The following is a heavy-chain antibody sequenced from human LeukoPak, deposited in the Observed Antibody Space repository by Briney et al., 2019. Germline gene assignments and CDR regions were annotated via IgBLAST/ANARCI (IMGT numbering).Heavy chain of an antibody. J-gene: IGHJ4*02. CDR1: GYTFTGYY. CDR2: INPNSGGT. CDR3: ARVRTRSSGWYGY. V-gene: IGHV1-2*02. D-gene: IGHD6-19*01. Sequence: ASVKVSCKASGYTFTGYYMHWVRQAPGQGLEWMGWINPNSGGTNYAQRFQGRVTMTRDTSISTAYMELSRLRSDDTAVYYCARVRTRSSGWYGYWGQGTLVTVSS.